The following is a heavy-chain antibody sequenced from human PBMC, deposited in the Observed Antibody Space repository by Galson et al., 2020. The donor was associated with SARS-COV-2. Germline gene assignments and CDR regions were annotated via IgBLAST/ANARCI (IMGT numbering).Heavy chain of an antibody. D-gene: IGHD4-17*01. CDR2: LHYRTNT. CDR1: GGSINTKSYY. V-gene: IGHV4-39*01. J-gene: IGHJ4*02. CDR3: ARRGETVAWVY. Sequence: SETLSLTCSVSGGSINTKSYYLVRHRQPPGRGLEWIGSLHYRTNTSPSPSINGRLTMSVDTSKNQFSLKLNSVTAADTAVYYCARRGETVAWVYWGQGNLVTVSS.